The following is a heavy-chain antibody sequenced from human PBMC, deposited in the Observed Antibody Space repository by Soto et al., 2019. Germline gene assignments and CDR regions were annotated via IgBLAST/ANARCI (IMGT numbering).Heavy chain of an antibody. J-gene: IGHJ4*01. CDR1: GFTFSSYA. CDR3: VKVGEYNSDY. Sequence: GGSLRLSCAASGFTFSSYAMSWVRQTPGKGLEWVSGISGGGGSIYYADSVKGRFTISRDNSKNTVYLQMNSLRAEDTAVYYCVKVGEYNSDYWGQGTLVTVSS. V-gene: IGHV3-23*01. D-gene: IGHD1-1*01. CDR2: ISGGGGSI.